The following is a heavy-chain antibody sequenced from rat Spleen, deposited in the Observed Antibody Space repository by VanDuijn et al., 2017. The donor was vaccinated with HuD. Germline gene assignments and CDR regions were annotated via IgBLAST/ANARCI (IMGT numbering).Heavy chain of an antibody. CDR1: GFTFSDYY. V-gene: IGHV5-20*01. J-gene: IGHJ2*01. D-gene: IGHD1-4*01. CDR2: ISYDGGSN. CDR3: TTDLTTYYVDC. Sequence: EVQLVESGGGLVQPGRSLKLSCAASGFTFSDYYMAWVRQAPTKGLEWVASISYDGGSNYYRDSVKGRFTISRDNAKSSIYLQMDSLRSEDTATYYCTTDLTTYYVDCWSQGGMVTVAS.